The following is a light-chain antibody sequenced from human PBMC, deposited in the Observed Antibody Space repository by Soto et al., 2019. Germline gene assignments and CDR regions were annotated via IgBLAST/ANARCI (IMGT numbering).Light chain of an antibody. CDR1: QSVSSSY. V-gene: IGKV3-20*01. J-gene: IGKJ3*01. CDR3: QQYGSSRFT. Sequence: EIVLTQSPGTLSLSPGERATLSCRASQSVSSSYLAWYQQKPGQAPRLLIYGASSRATGIPDRFSGSGSGTDFTRTISRLEPEDCAVYYCQQYGSSRFTFGPGTKVDIK. CDR2: GAS.